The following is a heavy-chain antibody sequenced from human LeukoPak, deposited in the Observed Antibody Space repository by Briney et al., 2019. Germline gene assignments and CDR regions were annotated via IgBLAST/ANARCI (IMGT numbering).Heavy chain of an antibody. V-gene: IGHV4-59*01. CDR1: GGSISSYY. Sequence: SETLSLTCTVSGGSISSYYWSWIREPPGKGLEWIGYIYYSGSTNYNPSLKSRVTISVDTSKNQFSLKLSSVTAADTAVYYCARDLSGVLWFGGQGALVTVSS. J-gene: IGHJ4*02. CDR2: IYYSGST. CDR3: ARDLSGVLWF. D-gene: IGHD3-10*01.